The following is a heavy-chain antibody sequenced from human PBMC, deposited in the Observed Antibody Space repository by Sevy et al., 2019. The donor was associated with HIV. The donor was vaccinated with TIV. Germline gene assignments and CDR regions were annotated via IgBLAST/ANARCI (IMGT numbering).Heavy chain of an antibody. J-gene: IGHJ3*02. CDR2: IYHSGST. Sequence: SETLSLTCAVSGGSISSGGYSWSWIRQPPGKGLEWIGYIYHSGSTYYNPSPKSRVTISVDRSKNQFSLKLSSVTAADTAVYYCARGGSGSYRDAFDIWGQGTMVTVSS. V-gene: IGHV4-30-2*01. D-gene: IGHD3-10*01. CDR1: GGSISSGGYS. CDR3: ARGGSGSYRDAFDI.